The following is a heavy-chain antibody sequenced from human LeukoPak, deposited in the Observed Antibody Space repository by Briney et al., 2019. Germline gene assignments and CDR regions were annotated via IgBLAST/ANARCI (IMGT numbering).Heavy chain of an antibody. V-gene: IGHV1-18*01. Sequence: ASVKVSCKASGYTFTSYGISWVRQAPGQGLGWMGWISAYNGNTNYAQKLQGRVTMTTDTSTSTAYMELRSLRSDDTAVYYCASGLRTDDENDTDYWGQGTLVTVSS. D-gene: IGHD3-16*01. CDR2: ISAYNGNT. CDR3: ASGLRTDDENDTDY. CDR1: GYTFTSYG. J-gene: IGHJ4*02.